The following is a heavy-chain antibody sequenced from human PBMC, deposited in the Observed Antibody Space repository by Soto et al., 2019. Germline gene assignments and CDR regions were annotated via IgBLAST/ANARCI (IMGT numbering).Heavy chain of an antibody. J-gene: IGHJ3*02. CDR1: GFTFSSYG. Sequence: QVQLVESGGGVVQPGRSLRLSCAASGFTFSSYGMHWVRQAPGKGLEWVAVIWYDGSNKYYADSVKGRFTISRDNSKNTLYLQMNSLRAEDTAVYYFARDGIFGGLTVTTYSPEFAFHIWGQGTMVTVSS. V-gene: IGHV3-33*01. CDR3: ARDGIFGGLTVTTYSPEFAFHI. D-gene: IGHD4-17*01. CDR2: IWYDGSNK.